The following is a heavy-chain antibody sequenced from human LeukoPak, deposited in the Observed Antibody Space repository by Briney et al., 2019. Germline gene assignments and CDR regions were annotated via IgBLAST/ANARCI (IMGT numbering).Heavy chain of an antibody. CDR3: ARDDSSGPSLDY. D-gene: IGHD3-22*01. J-gene: IGHJ4*02. CDR2: ITNSGNSK. CDR1: EFTFSSYS. Sequence: GGSLRLSCAASEFTFSSYSMNWVRQAPGKGLEWVSYITNSGNSKSYADSVKGRFTISRDNTKNSLYLQMNSLRAEDTAVYYCARDDSSGPSLDYWGQGTLVTVSS. V-gene: IGHV3-48*01.